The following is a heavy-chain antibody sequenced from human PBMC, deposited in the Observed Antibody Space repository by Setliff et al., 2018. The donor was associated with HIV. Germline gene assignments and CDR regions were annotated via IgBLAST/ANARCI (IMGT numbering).Heavy chain of an antibody. J-gene: IGHJ3*02. Sequence: LRLSCEMSSFIFKDYGMNWVRQAPGKGLEWVAFIRYDGSKTYHADSVKGRFTISRDNYKNTLFLQMSSLRAEDTAVYYCAKGDYYDTTYDAFDIWGQGTMVTVSS. D-gene: IGHD3-22*01. CDR2: IRYDGSKT. V-gene: IGHV3-30*02. CDR3: AKGDYYDTTYDAFDI. CDR1: SFIFKDYG.